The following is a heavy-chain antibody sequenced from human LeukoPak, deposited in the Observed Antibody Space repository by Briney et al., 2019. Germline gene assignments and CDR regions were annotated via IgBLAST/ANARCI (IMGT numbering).Heavy chain of an antibody. D-gene: IGHD3-3*01. CDR1: GFTFSDYY. Sequence: PGGSLRLSCAASGFTFSDYYMSWIRQAPGKGLEWVANIKRDGSEKYYVDSVKGRFTISRDNAQNSLYLQMNSLRAEDTAVYFCARDKEAAVDFWSGYYPLWGQGTLVTVSS. CDR3: ARDKEAAVDFWSGYYPL. CDR2: IKRDGSEK. V-gene: IGHV3-7*01. J-gene: IGHJ4*02.